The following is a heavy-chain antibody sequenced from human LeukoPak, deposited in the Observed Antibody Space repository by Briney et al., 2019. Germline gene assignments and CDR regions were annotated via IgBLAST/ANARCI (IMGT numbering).Heavy chain of an antibody. V-gene: IGHV1-69*06. D-gene: IGHD3-10*01. CDR1: GGTFSSYA. CDR3: ARAMVRGVSWWFDP. J-gene: IGHJ5*02. CDR2: IIPIFGTA. Sequence: GSSVKVSCKASGGTFSSYAISWVRQAPGQGLEWMGGIIPIFGTANYAQKFQGRVTITADKSTSTAYMELSSLRSEDTAVYYCARAMVRGVSWWFDPWGQGTLVTVSS.